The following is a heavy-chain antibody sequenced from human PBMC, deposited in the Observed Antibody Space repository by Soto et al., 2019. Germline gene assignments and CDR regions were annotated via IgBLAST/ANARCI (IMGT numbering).Heavy chain of an antibody. Sequence: GGSLRLSCAASGFTFSDYYMSWIRQAPGKGLEWLSYSSDSGTFTRCADSVKGRLSISRDNAKNSLYLQINSLRGEDTAMYYCARSGDNYNLLDYWGQGTPVTVSS. CDR1: GFTFSDYY. V-gene: IGHV3-11*06. CDR2: SSDSGTFT. D-gene: IGHD1-1*01. J-gene: IGHJ4*02. CDR3: ARSGDNYNLLDY.